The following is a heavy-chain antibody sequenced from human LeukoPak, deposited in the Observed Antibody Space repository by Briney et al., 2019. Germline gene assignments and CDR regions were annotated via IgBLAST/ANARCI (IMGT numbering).Heavy chain of an antibody. D-gene: IGHD3-16*01. CDR3: ARHYGP. V-gene: IGHV4-31*03. CDR2: IHNSGRT. J-gene: IGHJ5*02. CDR1: GDSINSDGYY. Sequence: SETLSLTCTVSGDSINSDGYYWSWIRQHPGKGLEWIGYIHNSGRTYYNPSLESRVTISADPSKNQFSLKLNSVTAADTAVYYCARHYGPWGQGTLVTVSS.